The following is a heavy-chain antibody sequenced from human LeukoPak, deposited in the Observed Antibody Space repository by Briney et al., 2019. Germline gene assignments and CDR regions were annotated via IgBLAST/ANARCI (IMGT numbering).Heavy chain of an antibody. CDR3: ATDIRDAFDY. CDR1: GCSFTDYP. CDR2: IRTTAEGANYA. J-gene: IGHJ4*02. V-gene: IGHV3-48*02. D-gene: IGHD5-24*01. Sequence: GGSLRLSCWTSGCSFTDYPINYGRQTPGKGLEGISNIRTTAEGANYAYYADSVKGRVTISRDDGKNTLYLHMNSLRDDDTAVYYCATDIRDAFDYWGQGILVTVSS.